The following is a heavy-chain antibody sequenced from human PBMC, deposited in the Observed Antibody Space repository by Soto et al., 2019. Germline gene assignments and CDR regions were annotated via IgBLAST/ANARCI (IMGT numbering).Heavy chain of an antibody. CDR1: GFTFSSYA. CDR2: ISYGGSNK. D-gene: IGHD2-15*01. J-gene: IGHJ6*02. Sequence: QVQLVESGGGVVQPGRSLRLSCAASGFTFSSYAMHWVRQAPGKGLEWVAVISYGGSNKYYADSVKGRFTISRDNSKNTLYLQMNSLRAEDTAVYYCARDRGCSGGSCYYYYGMDVWGQGTTVTVSS. V-gene: IGHV3-30-3*01. CDR3: ARDRGCSGGSCYYYYGMDV.